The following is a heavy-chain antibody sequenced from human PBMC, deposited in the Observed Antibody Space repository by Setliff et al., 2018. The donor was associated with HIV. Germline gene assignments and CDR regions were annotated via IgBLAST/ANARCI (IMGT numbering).Heavy chain of an antibody. Sequence: PSETLSLTCAVSGGSISSSNWWCVVRQHPGKAVEGIGEIYHSGSTNYNPSLMGRVTMSVDKSKNPLSLKLNSVSAADTAVYYCARGTRAIVVPTAIEFRYFDSWGQGTLVTVSS. D-gene: IGHD2-2*01. CDR3: ARGTRAIVVPTAIEFRYFDS. CDR1: GGSISSSNW. V-gene: IGHV4-4*02. J-gene: IGHJ4*02. CDR2: IYHSGST.